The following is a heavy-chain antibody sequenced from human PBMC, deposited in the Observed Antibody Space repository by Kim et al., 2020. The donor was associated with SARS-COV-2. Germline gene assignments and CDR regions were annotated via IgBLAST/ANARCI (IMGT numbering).Heavy chain of an antibody. CDR2: YN. V-gene: IGHV6-1*01. Sequence: YNEYAVSVKRRIPINPNTSKNRFSLQLNSVTPEDTAVYYCSRTKAGLFDYWGQGTLVTVSS. J-gene: IGHJ4*02. D-gene: IGHD6-13*01. CDR3: SRTKAGLFDY.